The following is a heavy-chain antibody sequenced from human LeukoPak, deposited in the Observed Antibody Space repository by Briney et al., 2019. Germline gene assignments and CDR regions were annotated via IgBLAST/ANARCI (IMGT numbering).Heavy chain of an antibody. Sequence: PGGSLRLSCAASGFTFSSYAMSWVRQAPGKGLEWVSAISGSGGSTYYADSVKGRFTISRDNSKNTLYLQMNSLRAEDTAVYYCAKDYVAGRRLQYMDVWGKGTTVTVSS. CDR3: AKDYVAGRRLQYMDV. CDR1: GFTFSSYA. V-gene: IGHV3-23*01. CDR2: ISGSGGST. J-gene: IGHJ6*03. D-gene: IGHD6-19*01.